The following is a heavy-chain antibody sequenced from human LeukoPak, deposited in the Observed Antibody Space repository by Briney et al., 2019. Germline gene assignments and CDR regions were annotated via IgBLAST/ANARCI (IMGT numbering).Heavy chain of an antibody. J-gene: IGHJ4*02. CDR1: GGSFSGYY. Sequence: SETLSLTCAVYGGSFSGYYWSWIRQPPGKGLEWIGEINHSGSTNYNPSLKSRVTISVDTSKNQFSLKRSSVTAADTAVYYCARAITRVRGEEGFGYWGQGTLVTASS. CDR2: INHSGST. D-gene: IGHD3-10*01. CDR3: ARAITRVRGEEGFGY. V-gene: IGHV4-34*01.